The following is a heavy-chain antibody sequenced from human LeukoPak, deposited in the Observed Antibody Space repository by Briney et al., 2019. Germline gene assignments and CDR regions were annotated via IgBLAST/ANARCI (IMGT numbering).Heavy chain of an antibody. J-gene: IGHJ4*02. D-gene: IGHD1-26*01. CDR1: GFTFSSYG. Sequence: GGSLRLSCGAPGFTFSSYGMHWVRQAPGKGLEWVAFIRNDGRNKYYADSVKGRFTISRDNSKNTLYLQMNSLRAEDTAVYYCAKGLRKLIVGSTEYYFDYWGQGTLVTVS. CDR3: AKGLRKLIVGSTEYYFDY. CDR2: IRNDGRNK. V-gene: IGHV3-30*02.